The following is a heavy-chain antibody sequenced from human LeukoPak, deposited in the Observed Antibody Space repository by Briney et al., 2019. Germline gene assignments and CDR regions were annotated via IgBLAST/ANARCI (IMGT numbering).Heavy chain of an antibody. CDR3: ARRAMGATQIDY. CDR1: GYSFNSYW. J-gene: IGHJ4*02. CDR2: VYPDDSKT. Sequence: GESLKISCKGSGYSFNSYWIGWVRQTPGKGLEWIGIVYPDDSKTRYSPSFQGQVTISVDKSITTAYLQWSSLKASDTAIYYCARRAMGATQIDYWGQGTLVTVSS. V-gene: IGHV5-51*01. D-gene: IGHD1-26*01.